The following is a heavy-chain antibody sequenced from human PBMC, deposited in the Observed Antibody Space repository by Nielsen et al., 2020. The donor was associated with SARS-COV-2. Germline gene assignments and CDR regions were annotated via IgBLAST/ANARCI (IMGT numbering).Heavy chain of an antibody. J-gene: IGHJ2*01. Sequence: WIRQPPGKGLEWISYISSSGNYTYFADSVKGRFTISRDNARTSLYLQMNSLRVDDTAVCYCARDTGSSFSWNLDWYFDLWGPGTLVTVSS. CDR2: ISSSGNYT. CDR3: ARDTGSSFSWNLDWYFDL. D-gene: IGHD1-1*01. V-gene: IGHV3-11*04.